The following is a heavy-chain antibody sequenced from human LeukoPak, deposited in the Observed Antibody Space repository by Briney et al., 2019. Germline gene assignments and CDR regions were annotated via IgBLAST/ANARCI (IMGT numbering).Heavy chain of an antibody. V-gene: IGHV3-30*02. CDR1: GFTFSDYY. D-gene: IGHD3-3*01. CDR3: GKDRGYYSFDY. Sequence: GGSLRLSCAASGFTFSDYYMSWIRQAPGKGLEWLAFMQNDGTNKYYADSVKGRFSISRDNSKNTMYLQMSSLRADDTAVYYCGKDRGYYSFDYWGQGTLVTVSS. CDR2: MQNDGTNK. J-gene: IGHJ4*02.